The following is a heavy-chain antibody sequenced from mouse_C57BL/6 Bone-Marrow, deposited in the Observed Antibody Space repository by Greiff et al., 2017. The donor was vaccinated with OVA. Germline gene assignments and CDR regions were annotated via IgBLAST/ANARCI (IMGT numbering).Heavy chain of an antibody. CDR2: IGPGSGST. J-gene: IGHJ4*01. D-gene: IGHD3-2*02. Sequence: QVQLQQSGAELVKPGASVKISCKASGYTFTDYYINWVKQRPGPGLEWIGKIGPGSGSTYYNEKFKGKATLTADKYSSTAYLQLSGLTSEDSAVYFCAREGSGPNPCYYYAMDYWGQGTSVTVSS. CDR1: GYTFTDYY. V-gene: IGHV1-77*01. CDR3: AREGSGPNPCYYYAMDY.